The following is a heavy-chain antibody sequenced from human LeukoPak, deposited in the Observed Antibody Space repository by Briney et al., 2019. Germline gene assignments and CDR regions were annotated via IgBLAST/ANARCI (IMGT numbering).Heavy chain of an antibody. CDR3: AKGKGIAVAGTGFNY. D-gene: IGHD6-19*01. CDR1: GFTFSSYA. Sequence: GGSLRLSCAASGFTFSSYAMHWVRQAPGKGLEWVAVISYDGSNKYYADSVKGRFTISRDNSKNTLYLQMNSLRAEDTAVYYCAKGKGIAVAGTGFNYWGQGTLVTVSS. J-gene: IGHJ4*02. V-gene: IGHV3-30-3*01. CDR2: ISYDGSNK.